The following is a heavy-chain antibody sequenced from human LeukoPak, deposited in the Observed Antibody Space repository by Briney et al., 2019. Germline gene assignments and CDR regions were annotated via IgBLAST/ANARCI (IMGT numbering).Heavy chain of an antibody. V-gene: IGHV1-69*04. CDR1: GGTFSSYA. CDR3: ARDRCRSSSTSCYGGNWFDP. CDR2: IIPIFGIA. D-gene: IGHD2-2*01. J-gene: IGHJ5*02. Sequence: SVKVSCKASGGTFSSYAISWVRQAPGQGLERMGRIIPIFGIANYAQKFQGRVTITADKSTSTAYMELSSLRSEDTAVYYCARDRCRSSSTSCYGGNWFDPWGQGTLVTVSS.